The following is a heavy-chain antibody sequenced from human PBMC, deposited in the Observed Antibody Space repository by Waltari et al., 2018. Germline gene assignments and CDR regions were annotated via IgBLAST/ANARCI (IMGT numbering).Heavy chain of an antibody. D-gene: IGHD1-26*01. CDR3: VKGGTSFDY. CDR2: VRNDGGSK. J-gene: IGHJ4*02. V-gene: IGHV3-30*02. CDR1: GFSCGLYD. Sequence: QVQLVESVGGVVQAGGSLRLSCAPSGFSCGLYDMQWVRQAPGKGLEWLSFVRNDGGSKYFADSVKGRFTISRDNSKNTVFLQLNSLRPEDTGLYYCVKGGTSFDYWGQGARVTVTS.